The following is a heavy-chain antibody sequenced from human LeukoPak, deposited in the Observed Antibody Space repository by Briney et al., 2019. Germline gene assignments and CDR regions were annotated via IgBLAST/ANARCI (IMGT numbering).Heavy chain of an antibody. J-gene: IGHJ6*02. CDR1: GXTVSSNY. D-gene: IGHD3-10*01. CDR2: IYSGGST. Sequence: SGGSLRLSCAASGXTVSSNYVSWVRQAPGKGLEWVSVIYSGGSTYYADSVKGRFTISRDNSKNTLYLQMNSLRAEDTAVYYCARGTYGSGSYYGYYYYGMDVWGQGTTVTVSS. V-gene: IGHV3-53*01. CDR3: ARGTYGSGSYYGYYYYGMDV.